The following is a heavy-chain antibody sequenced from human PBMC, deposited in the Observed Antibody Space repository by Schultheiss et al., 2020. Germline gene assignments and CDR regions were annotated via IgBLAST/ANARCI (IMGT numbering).Heavy chain of an antibody. D-gene: IGHD3-22*01. Sequence: ASVKVSCKASGYTFTSYGISWVRQAPGQGLEWMGIINPSGGNTGYAQKFQGRVTMTRNTSISTAYMELSSLRSEDTAVYYCARVGGSSGYYFLGYWGQGTLVTVYS. CDR2: INPSGGNT. CDR3: ARVGGSSGYYFLGY. CDR1: GYTFTSYG. J-gene: IGHJ4*02. V-gene: IGHV1-8*02.